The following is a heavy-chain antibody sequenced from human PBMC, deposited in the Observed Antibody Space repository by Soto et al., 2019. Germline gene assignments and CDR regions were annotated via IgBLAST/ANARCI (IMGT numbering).Heavy chain of an antibody. D-gene: IGHD2-2*01. CDR1: GFTFSGHW. CDR3: AREAGYCSRTSCYRRAFDT. V-gene: IGHV3-74*03. Sequence: EVQLVESGGDLVQPGGSLRLSCAASGFTFSGHWMHWVRQVPGKGLEWVSRINTDGGSSAYADSVKGRFTISRDNAKYTLYLQMKGLRAEDTAVYYCAREAGYCSRTSCYRRAFDTWGQGTTVTVSS. J-gene: IGHJ3*02. CDR2: INTDGGSS.